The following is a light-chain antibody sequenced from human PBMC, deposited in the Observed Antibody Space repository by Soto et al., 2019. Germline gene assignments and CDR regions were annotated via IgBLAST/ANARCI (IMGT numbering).Light chain of an antibody. CDR3: QQSDHVPF. CDR2: DAS. CDR1: QDMKNY. Sequence: DIQMTQSPSSLSASVGDRVTITCRASQDMKNYLNWYQHKPGKAPKLLIYDASFLETGVPSRFSGSASGTDFTFTISSLQPKAIATYYCQQSDHVPFFGGGTKVEIK. J-gene: IGKJ4*01. V-gene: IGKV1-33*01.